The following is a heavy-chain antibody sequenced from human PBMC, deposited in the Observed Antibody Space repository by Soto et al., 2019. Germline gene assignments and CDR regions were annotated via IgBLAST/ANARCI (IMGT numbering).Heavy chain of an antibody. V-gene: IGHV1-8*01. CDR2: MNPNSGNT. CDR1: GYTFTSYD. D-gene: IGHD3-3*01. CDR3: ARAYRRFLEWLFPGY. Sequence: GASVEVSCKASGYTFTSYDSNWVRQATGQGLEWMGWMNPNSGNTSYAQKFQGRVTMTRDTSTSTVYMELSSLRSEDTAVYYCARAYRRFLEWLFPGYWGQGTLVTVSS. J-gene: IGHJ4*02.